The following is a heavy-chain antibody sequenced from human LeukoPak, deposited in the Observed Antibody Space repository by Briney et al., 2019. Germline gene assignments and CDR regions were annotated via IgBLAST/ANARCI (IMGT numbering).Heavy chain of an antibody. D-gene: IGHD3-10*01. CDR1: GFTFSSYA. Sequence: GGSLRLSCAASGFTFSSYAMDWVRQAPGKGLEWVAVISYDGSNKYYADSVKGRFTISRDTSKNPLYLQINSLRAEDTAVYYCARDPTYVLLWFGEFRDWGQRTMVTASS. CDR2: ISYDGSNK. CDR3: ARDPTYVLLWFGEFRD. V-gene: IGHV3-30*01. J-gene: IGHJ1*01.